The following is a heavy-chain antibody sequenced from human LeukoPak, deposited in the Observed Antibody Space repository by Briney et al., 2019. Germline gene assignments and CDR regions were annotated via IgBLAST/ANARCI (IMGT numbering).Heavy chain of an antibody. J-gene: IGHJ6*02. CDR2: IRSKAYGGTT. CDR1: GFTFGDYA. V-gene: IGHV3-49*03. D-gene: IGHD2-15*01. CDR3: TSCSGGSCYSYGMDV. Sequence: GGSLRLSCTASGFTFGDYAMSWFRQAPGKGLEWVGFIRSKAYGGTTEYAASVKGRFTISRDDSKSIAYLQMNSLKTEDTAVYYCTSCSGGSCYSYGMDVWGQGTTVTVSS.